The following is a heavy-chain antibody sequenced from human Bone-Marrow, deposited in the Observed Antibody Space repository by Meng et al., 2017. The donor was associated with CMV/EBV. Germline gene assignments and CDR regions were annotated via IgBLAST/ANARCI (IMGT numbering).Heavy chain of an antibody. D-gene: IGHD6-19*01. J-gene: IGHJ4*02. CDR1: GFTFSDYY. V-gene: IGHV3-11*01. CDR3: ARAPYSSGWYSY. Sequence: GESLKISCAASGFTFSDYYMSWIRQAPGKGLEWVSYISSSGSTIYYADSVKGRFTISRDNAKNSLYLQMNSLRAEDTAVYYCARAPYSSGWYSYWGRGTLVTVSS. CDR2: ISSSGSTI.